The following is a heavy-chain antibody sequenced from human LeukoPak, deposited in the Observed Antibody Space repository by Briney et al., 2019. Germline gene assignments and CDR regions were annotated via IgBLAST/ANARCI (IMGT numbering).Heavy chain of an antibody. Sequence: PSETLSLTCAVYGGSFSGYYWSWIRQPPGKGLEWIGEINHSGSTNYNPSLKSRVTISVDTSKNQFSLKLSSVTAADTAVYYCARGSVGSGYYSYYFAYWGQGTLVTVSS. CDR1: GGSFSGYY. CDR3: ARGSVGSGYYSYYFAY. V-gene: IGHV4-34*01. CDR2: INHSGST. D-gene: IGHD3-22*01. J-gene: IGHJ4*02.